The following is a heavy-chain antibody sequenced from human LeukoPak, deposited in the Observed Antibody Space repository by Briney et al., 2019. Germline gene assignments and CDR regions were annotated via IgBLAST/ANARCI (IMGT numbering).Heavy chain of an antibody. CDR2: IYHSGST. J-gene: IGHJ4*02. CDR1: GGSISSSNW. V-gene: IGHV4-4*02. D-gene: IGHD6-19*01. CDR3: AILRYSSGWYFDY. Sequence: KPSETLSLTCAVSGGSISSSNWWSWVRQPPGKGLEWIGEIYHSGSTNYNPSLKSRVTISVDKSKNQFSLKLSSVTAADTAVYYCAILRYSSGWYFDYWGQGTLVTVSS.